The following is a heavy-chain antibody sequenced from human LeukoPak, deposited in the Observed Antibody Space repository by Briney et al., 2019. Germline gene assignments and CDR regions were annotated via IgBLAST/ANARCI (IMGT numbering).Heavy chain of an antibody. CDR1: GFTFSDYY. CDR2: SSSSGSTI. CDR3: ARDSRIAADISGWPDYYYYYYMDV. V-gene: IGHV3-11*04. Sequence: GGSLRLSCAASGFTFSDYYMSWIRQAPGKGLEWVSYSSSSGSTIYYADSVKGRFTISRDNAKNSLYLQMNSLRAEDTAVYYCARDSRIAADISGWPDYYYYYYMDVWGKGTTVTVSS. J-gene: IGHJ6*03. D-gene: IGHD6-19*01.